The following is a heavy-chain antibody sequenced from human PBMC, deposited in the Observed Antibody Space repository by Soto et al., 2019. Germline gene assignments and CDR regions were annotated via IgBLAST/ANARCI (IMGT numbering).Heavy chain of an antibody. Sequence: GGSLRLSCAASGFTFSDYYMSWIRQAPGKGLEWVSYISSSSSYTKYADSVKGRFTISRDNAKNSLYLQMNSLRAEDTAVYYCAKAVGYCSSTSCRDYYFYYGMDVWGQGTTVTVSS. V-gene: IGHV3-11*06. CDR3: AKAVGYCSSTSCRDYYFYYGMDV. J-gene: IGHJ6*02. D-gene: IGHD2-2*01. CDR1: GFTFSDYY. CDR2: ISSSSSYT.